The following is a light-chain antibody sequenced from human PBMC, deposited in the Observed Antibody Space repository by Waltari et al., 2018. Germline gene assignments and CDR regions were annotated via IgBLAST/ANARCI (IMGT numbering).Light chain of an antibody. CDR2: EVS. J-gene: IGLJ1*01. CDR1: SSDLGAYDY. Sequence: QSALTQPASVSGSPGHSITISCTGTSSDLGAYDYVSWYQQYPGKAPKLMIFEVSNRPSGASIRFSGSKSGNTASLTISGLLPEDEADYYCSSFTTSSTQVFGTGTKVTVL. V-gene: IGLV2-14*01. CDR3: SSFTTSSTQV.